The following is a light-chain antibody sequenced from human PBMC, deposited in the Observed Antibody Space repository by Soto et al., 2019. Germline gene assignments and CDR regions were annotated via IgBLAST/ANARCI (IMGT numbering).Light chain of an antibody. CDR1: QSISTY. V-gene: IGKV1-39*01. J-gene: IGKJ1*01. CDR2: LTS. CDR3: QQSSTTPWT. Sequence: DIPMTQSPSSLSASVGDRVTITCRASQSISTYLNWFQQKPGRAPKLLIYLTSTLQSGVPSRFSGSGSGTDFTLTISSLQPEDFATYYCQQSSTTPWTCGQGTKVDVK.